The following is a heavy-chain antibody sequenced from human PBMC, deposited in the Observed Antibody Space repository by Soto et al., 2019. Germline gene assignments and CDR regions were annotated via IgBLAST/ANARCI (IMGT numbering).Heavy chain of an antibody. CDR3: ARLGGDIVVVPAAAAFHY. CDR1: GGSISSGDYY. J-gene: IGHJ4*02. V-gene: IGHV4-30-4*01. D-gene: IGHD2-2*01. CDR2: IYYSGST. Sequence: SETLSLTGTVSGGSISSGDYYWSWIRQPPGKGLEWIGYIYYSGSTYYNPSLKSRVTISVDTSKNQFSLKLSSVPAADTAGYYCARLGGDIVVVPAAAAFHYWGQGTLVTAS.